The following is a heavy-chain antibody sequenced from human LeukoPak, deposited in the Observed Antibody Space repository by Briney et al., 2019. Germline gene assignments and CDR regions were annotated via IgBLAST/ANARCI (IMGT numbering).Heavy chain of an antibody. CDR1: GFTFSSYA. D-gene: IGHD5-12*01. V-gene: IGHV3-23*01. CDR2: ISGSGGST. Sequence: EGSLRLSCAASGFTFSSYAMSWVRQAPGKGLEWVSAISGSGGSTYYADSVKGRFTISRDNSKNTLYLQMNSLRAEDTAVYYCAKGDSGYDQNWFDPWGQGTLVTVSS. CDR3: AKGDSGYDQNWFDP. J-gene: IGHJ5*02.